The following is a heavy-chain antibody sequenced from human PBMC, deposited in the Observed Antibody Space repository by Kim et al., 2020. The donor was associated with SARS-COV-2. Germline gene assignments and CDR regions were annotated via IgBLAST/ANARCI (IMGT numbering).Heavy chain of an antibody. V-gene: IGHV2-5*01. CDR3: AHRHDGSGSFDY. Sequence: RYSPSMKSRLTITKDTSKNQVVLTMTNMDPVDTATYYCAHRHDGSGSFDYWGQGTLVTVSS. J-gene: IGHJ4*02. D-gene: IGHD3-10*01.